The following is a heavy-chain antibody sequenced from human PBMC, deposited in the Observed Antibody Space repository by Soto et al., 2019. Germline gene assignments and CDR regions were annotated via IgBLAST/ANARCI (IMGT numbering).Heavy chain of an antibody. CDR3: AGDSYYYDSSGYYYFDY. D-gene: IGHD3-22*01. Sequence: GGSLRLSCAASGFTFSSYEMNWVRQAPGKGLEWASYISSSGSTIYYADSVKGRFTISRDNAKNSLYLQMNSLRAEDTAVYYCAGDSYYYDSSGYYYFDYWGQGTLVTVSS. J-gene: IGHJ4*02. V-gene: IGHV3-48*03. CDR2: ISSSGSTI. CDR1: GFTFSSYE.